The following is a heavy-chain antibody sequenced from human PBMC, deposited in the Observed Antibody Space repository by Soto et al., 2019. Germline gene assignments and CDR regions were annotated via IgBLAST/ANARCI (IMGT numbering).Heavy chain of an antibody. CDR1: GFTFSDYY. CDR2: ISSSGSTI. CDR3: ARDRGPAAGTSAMGNWFDP. D-gene: IGHD1-7*01. Sequence: PGGSLRLSCAASGFTFSDYYMSWIRQAPGKGLEWVSYISSSGSTIYYADSVKGRFTTSRDNAKNSLYLQMNSLRAEDTAVYYCARDRGPAAGTSAMGNWFDPWGQGTLVTVS. J-gene: IGHJ5*02. V-gene: IGHV3-11*01.